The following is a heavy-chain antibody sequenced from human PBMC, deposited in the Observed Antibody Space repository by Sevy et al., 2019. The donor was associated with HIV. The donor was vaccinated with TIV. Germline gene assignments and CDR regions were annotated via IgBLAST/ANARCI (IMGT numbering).Heavy chain of an antibody. D-gene: IGHD3-3*01. CDR1: GFTFNDYA. CDR2: RSGRGDTT. J-gene: IGHJ6*02. V-gene: IGHV3-23*01. CDR3: AKDHYTAVTIFGVITPGYYGMDV. Sequence: GGSLRLSCAASGFTFNDYAMSWVRLAPGRGLEWVSSRSGRGDTTNYADSVKGRFTISRDNSKNTLYLQMNSLRAEDVAVYYCAKDHYTAVTIFGVITPGYYGMDVWGQGTTVTVSS.